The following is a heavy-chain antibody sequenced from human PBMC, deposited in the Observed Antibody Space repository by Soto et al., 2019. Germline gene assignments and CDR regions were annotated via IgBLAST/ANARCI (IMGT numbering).Heavy chain of an antibody. CDR1: GCTFTSYA. V-gene: IGHV1-3*01. D-gene: IGHD3-3*01. CDR2: INAGNGNT. J-gene: IGHJ6*02. CDR3: AGTYYDFWSGLNNYYYYGMDV. Sequence: GASVKVACKASGCTFTSYAMHWVRQAPGQKLEWMGWINAGNGNTKYSQKFQGRVTITRDTSASTAYMELSSLRSEDTAVYYCAGTYYDFWSGLNNYYYYGMDVWGQGTTVTVSS.